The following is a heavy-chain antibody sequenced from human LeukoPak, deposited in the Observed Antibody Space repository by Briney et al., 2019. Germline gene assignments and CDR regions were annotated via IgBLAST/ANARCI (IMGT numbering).Heavy chain of an antibody. V-gene: IGHV3-33*01. CDR3: ARDHSSGYYYYYYGMDV. Sequence: GGSLRLSCAASGFTFSSYGMHWVRQAPGKGLEWVAVIWYDGSNKYYADSVKGRFTISRDNSKSTLYLQMNSLRAEDTAVYYCARDHSSGYYYYYYGMDVWGQGTTVTVSS. CDR1: GFTFSSYG. J-gene: IGHJ6*02. CDR2: IWYDGSNK. D-gene: IGHD3-22*01.